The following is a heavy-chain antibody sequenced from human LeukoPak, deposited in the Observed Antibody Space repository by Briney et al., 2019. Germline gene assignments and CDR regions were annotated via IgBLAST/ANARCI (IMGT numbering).Heavy chain of an antibody. Sequence: SETLSLTCAVSGGSISSYYWSWIRQPPGKGLEWIGYIYYSGSTNYNPSLKSRVTISVDTSKNQFSLKLSSVTAADTAVYYCARAPYPDHSNYFDYWGQGTLVTVSS. CDR3: ARAPYPDHSNYFDY. V-gene: IGHV4-59*08. D-gene: IGHD4-11*01. CDR2: IYYSGST. J-gene: IGHJ4*02. CDR1: GGSISSYY.